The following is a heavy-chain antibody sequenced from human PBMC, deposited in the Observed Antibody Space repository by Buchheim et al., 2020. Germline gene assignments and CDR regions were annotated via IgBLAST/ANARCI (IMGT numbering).Heavy chain of an antibody. Sequence: QVQLQESGPGLVKPSETLSLTCTVSGGSISSYYWSWIRQPPGKGLEWIGYIYYSGSTNYNPSLKSRVTISVDTSKNQFSLKLSSVTAADTAVYYCARALALYGSGRANWFDPWGQGTL. J-gene: IGHJ5*02. CDR3: ARALALYGSGRANWFDP. CDR1: GGSISSYY. V-gene: IGHV4-59*01. CDR2: IYYSGST. D-gene: IGHD3-10*01.